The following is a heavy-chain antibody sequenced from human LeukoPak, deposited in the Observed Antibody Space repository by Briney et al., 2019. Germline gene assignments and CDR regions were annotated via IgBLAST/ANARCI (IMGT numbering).Heavy chain of an antibody. D-gene: IGHD6-13*01. V-gene: IGHV4-4*02. J-gene: IGHJ4*02. CDR2: IYYSGST. Sequence: GSLRLSCVVSGFTFSSYWMSWVRQAPGKGLEWIGTIYYSGSTYYNPSLKGRVTISVDMSKNQFSVKLNSVTAADTAVYYCASDERSTWYEYWGQGTLVTVSS. CDR1: GFTFSSYW. CDR3: ASDERSTWYEY.